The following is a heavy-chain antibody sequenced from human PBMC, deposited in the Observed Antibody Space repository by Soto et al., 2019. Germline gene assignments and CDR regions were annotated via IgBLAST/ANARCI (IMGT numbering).Heavy chain of an antibody. CDR3: ARDQPGYSYGYGLGY. D-gene: IGHD5-18*01. CDR2: INAGNGNT. Sequence: ASVKVSCKASGYTFTSYAMHWVRQAPGQRLEWMGWINAGNGNTKYSQKFQGRVTITRDTSASTAYMELSSLRSEDTAVYYCARDQPGYSYGYGLGYWGQATLVTVSS. J-gene: IGHJ4*02. V-gene: IGHV1-3*01. CDR1: GYTFTSYA.